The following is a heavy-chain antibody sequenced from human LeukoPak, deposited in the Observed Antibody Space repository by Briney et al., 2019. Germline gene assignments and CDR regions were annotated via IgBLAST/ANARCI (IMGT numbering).Heavy chain of an antibody. J-gene: IGHJ4*02. D-gene: IGHD5-12*01. V-gene: IGHV1-18*01. CDR2: INPNDGNT. CDR1: GYTFNNYG. Sequence: ASVKVSCKASGYTFNNYGFSWVRQAPGQGLEWMGWINPNDGNTDYAQKFQGGVSMTTDTSTSTAYMELWSLTSDDTAVYFCARDRLSLVTTIIFDYWGQGTLVTVSS. CDR3: ARDRLSLVTTIIFDY.